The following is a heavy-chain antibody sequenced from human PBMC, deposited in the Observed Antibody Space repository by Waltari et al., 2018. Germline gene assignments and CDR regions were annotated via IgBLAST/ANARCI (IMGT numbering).Heavy chain of an antibody. CDR3: ARQGGYYMDV. D-gene: IGHD3-16*01. Sequence: QVQLQQWGAGLLKPSETLSLTCAVYGGSFSGYYWSWIRQPPGKGLGWIGEINHSGSTNYNPSLKSRVTISVDTSKNQFSLKLSSVTAADTAVYYCARQGGYYMDVWGKGTTVTVSS. V-gene: IGHV4-34*01. CDR1: GGSFSGYY. CDR2: INHSGST. J-gene: IGHJ6*03.